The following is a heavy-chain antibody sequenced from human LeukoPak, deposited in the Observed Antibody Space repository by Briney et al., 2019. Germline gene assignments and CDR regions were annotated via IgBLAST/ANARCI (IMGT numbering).Heavy chain of an antibody. Sequence: SETLSLTCTVSGGSISSYYWSWIRQSPGKGLEWIGHIYSSGSTNYNPSLKGRVTIPIGTSKNQFSLKLSSVTAADTALYYCARNYDNSGYTAFGYWGRGTLVTVSS. V-gene: IGHV4-59*01. CDR2: IYSSGST. CDR1: GGSISSYY. D-gene: IGHD3-22*01. CDR3: ARNYDNSGYTAFGY. J-gene: IGHJ4*02.